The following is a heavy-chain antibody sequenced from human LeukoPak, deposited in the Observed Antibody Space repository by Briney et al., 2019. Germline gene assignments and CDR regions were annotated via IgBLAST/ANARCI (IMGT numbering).Heavy chain of an antibody. CDR3: AKDSRRYCSSTSCSYFDY. V-gene: IGHV3-9*03. CDR2: ISWNSGSI. D-gene: IGHD2-2*01. Sequence: GGSLRLSCAASGFTFDDYAMRWVRQAPGKGLEWVSGISWNSGSIGYADSVKGRFTISRDNAKNSLYLQMNSLRAEDMALYYCAKDSRRYCSSTSCSYFDYWGQGTLVTVSS. J-gene: IGHJ4*02. CDR1: GFTFDDYA.